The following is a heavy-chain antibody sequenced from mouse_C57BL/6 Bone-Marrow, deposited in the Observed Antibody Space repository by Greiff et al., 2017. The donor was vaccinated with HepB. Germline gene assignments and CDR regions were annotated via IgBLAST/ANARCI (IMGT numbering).Heavy chain of an antibody. CDR3: ARVGYPYAMDY. J-gene: IGHJ4*01. Sequence: EVNVVESGGGLVKPGGSLKLSCAASGFTFSDYGMHWVRQAPEKGLEWVAYISSGSSTIYYADTVKGRFTISRDNAKNTLFLQMTSLRSEDTAMYYCARVGYPYAMDYWGQGTSVTVSS. V-gene: IGHV5-17*01. D-gene: IGHD2-2*01. CDR2: ISSGSSTI. CDR1: GFTFSDYG.